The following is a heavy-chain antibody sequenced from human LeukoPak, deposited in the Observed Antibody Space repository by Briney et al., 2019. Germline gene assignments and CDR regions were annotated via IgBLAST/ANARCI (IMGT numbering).Heavy chain of an antibody. CDR1: GFIFRSYG. Sequence: SGGSLRLSCTGSGFIFRSYGLFWVRQAPAKGLEWVLSFCSGGAYTYYADSVKGRFTICRDNALNSVSLQMNGLRAEDTAIYYCARDPEVPDYYSYMDVWGKGTTVTVSS. J-gene: IGHJ6*03. V-gene: IGHV3-21*01. CDR2: FCSGGAYT. CDR3: ARDPEVPDYYSYMDV.